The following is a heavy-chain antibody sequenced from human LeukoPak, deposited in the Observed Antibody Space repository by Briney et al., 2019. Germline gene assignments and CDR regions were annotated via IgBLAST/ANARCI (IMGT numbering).Heavy chain of an antibody. CDR1: GYGFSSYW. CDR2: ICPGDSDT. V-gene: IGHV5-51*01. Sequence: GESLKISCKGSGYGFSSYWIGWVRQMPGKGLEYMGIICPGDSDTRYSQSFQGQVTISADKSITTAYLQWSSLKASDTAMYYCARHTAVGGSLRFDYWGQGTLVTVSS. J-gene: IGHJ4*02. D-gene: IGHD3-16*01. CDR3: ARHTAVGGSLRFDY.